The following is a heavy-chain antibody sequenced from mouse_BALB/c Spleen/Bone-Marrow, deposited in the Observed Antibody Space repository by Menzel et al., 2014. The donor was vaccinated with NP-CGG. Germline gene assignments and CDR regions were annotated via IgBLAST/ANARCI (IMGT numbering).Heavy chain of an antibody. J-gene: IGHJ1*01. CDR3: ATMITDWYFDV. CDR2: IDPANGHT. D-gene: IGHD2-4*01. CDR1: GFNIKDTY. V-gene: IGHV14-3*02. Sequence: EVQRVESGAELVKPGASVKLSCTASGFNIKDTYMHWVKQRPEQGLEWIGRIDPANGHTKYDPKFQGKATITADTSSNTAYLQLSSLTSEDTAVYYCATMITDWYFDVWGAGTTVTVSS.